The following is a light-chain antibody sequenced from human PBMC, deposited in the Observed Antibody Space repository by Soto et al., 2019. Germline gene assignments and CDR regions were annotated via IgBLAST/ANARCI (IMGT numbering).Light chain of an antibody. CDR2: GAS. Sequence: EIVMTQSPATLSVSPVERATLSCRASQSVSSNLAWYQQKPGQAPRLLIYGASTRATGIPARFSGSGSGTDFTLTISRLEPEDFAVYYCQQYRTFGQGTKVDIK. CDR3: QQYRT. J-gene: IGKJ1*01. CDR1: QSVSSN. V-gene: IGKV3-15*01.